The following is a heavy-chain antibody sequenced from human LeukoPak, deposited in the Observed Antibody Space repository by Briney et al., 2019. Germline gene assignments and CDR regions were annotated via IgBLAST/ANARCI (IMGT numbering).Heavy chain of an antibody. J-gene: IGHJ3*02. D-gene: IGHD2-15*01. CDR3: ARVKTLYCSGGSCYLGDAFDI. V-gene: IGHV1-8*01. CDR1: GYTFTSYD. CDR2: MNPNSGNT. Sequence: ASVKVSCKASGYTFTSYDINWVRQATGQGLEWMGWMNPNSGNTGYAQKFQGRVTMTRNTSISTAYMELSSLRSEDTAVYYCARVKTLYCSGGSCYLGDAFDIWGQGTMVTVSS.